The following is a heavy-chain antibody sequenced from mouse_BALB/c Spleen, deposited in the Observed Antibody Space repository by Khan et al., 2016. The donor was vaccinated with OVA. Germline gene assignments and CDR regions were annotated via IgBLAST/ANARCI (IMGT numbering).Heavy chain of an antibody. V-gene: IGHV3-2*02. CDR2: INYSGNT. CDR3: SRKDYYDYDPFPY. J-gene: IGHJ3*01. Sequence: EVELVESGPGLVKPSQSLSLTCTVTGYSITSEYAWNWIRQFPGNKLEWMGYINYSGNTRFNPSLKSRTSITRDTSTNQFFLQLNSVTNEDTATYYCSRKDYYDYDPFPYWGQGTLVTVSA. D-gene: IGHD2-4*01. CDR1: GYSITSEYA.